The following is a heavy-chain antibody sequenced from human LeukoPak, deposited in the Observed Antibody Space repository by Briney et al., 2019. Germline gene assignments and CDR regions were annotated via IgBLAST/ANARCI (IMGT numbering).Heavy chain of an antibody. CDR2: IRFTGSYI. Sequence: GGSLRLSCVASGFTFSHYSMNWVRQAPGKGLEWVSSIRFTGSYIYYADSVKGRFTISRDDAKNLLSLQMISLRAEDTAVYYCTRAGLRRDGYNSDYWGQGTLVTVSS. CDR3: TRAGLRRDGYNSDY. CDR1: GFTFSHYS. J-gene: IGHJ4*02. V-gene: IGHV3-21*01. D-gene: IGHD5-24*01.